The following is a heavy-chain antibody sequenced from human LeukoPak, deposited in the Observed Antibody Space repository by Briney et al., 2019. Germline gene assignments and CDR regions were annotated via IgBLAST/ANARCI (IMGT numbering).Heavy chain of an antibody. CDR3: ARETSYGEMFDY. D-gene: IGHD4-17*01. J-gene: IGHJ4*02. V-gene: IGHV3-7*01. Sequence: GGSLRLSCAASGFTISSYWMSWVRQAPGKGLERVANIKQDGSEKYYVDSVKGRFTISRDNAKNSLYLQMNSLRAEDTAVYYCARETSYGEMFDYWGQGTLVTVSS. CDR1: GFTISSYW. CDR2: IKQDGSEK.